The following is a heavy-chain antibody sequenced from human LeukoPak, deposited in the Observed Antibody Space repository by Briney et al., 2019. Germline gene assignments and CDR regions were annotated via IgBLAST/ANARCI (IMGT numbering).Heavy chain of an antibody. CDR1: GGSITSNY. CDR2: IFHTGSA. Sequence: SETLSLTCTVSGGSITSNYWSWIGQPPGRGLEWVAYIFHTGSANHNPSLKSRITISVDTSKNQISLKVRSVTAADTAVYYCAATIGVRYYYGMDVWGQGTTVTVSS. V-gene: IGHV4-59*08. CDR3: AATIGVRYYYGMDV. J-gene: IGHJ6*02. D-gene: IGHD5-24*01.